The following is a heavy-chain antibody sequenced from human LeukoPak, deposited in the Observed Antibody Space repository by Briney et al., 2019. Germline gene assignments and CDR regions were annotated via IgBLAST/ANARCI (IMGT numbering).Heavy chain of an antibody. J-gene: IGHJ4*02. Sequence: GSLRLSCAASGFTFSSYRMTWVRQAPGKVLEWVANIKQDGSETYYVDSVKGRFTISRDNAKNSLYLQMNSLRAEDTAVYYCARIRGISSAGDYWGQGTLVTVSS. V-gene: IGHV3-7*04. CDR2: IKQDGSET. CDR3: ARIRGISSAGDY. CDR1: GFTFSSYR. D-gene: IGHD6-13*01.